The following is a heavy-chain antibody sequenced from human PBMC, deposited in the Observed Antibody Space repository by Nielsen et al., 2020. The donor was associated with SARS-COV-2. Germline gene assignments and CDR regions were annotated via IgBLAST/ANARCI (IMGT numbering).Heavy chain of an antibody. CDR2: INTNTGHP. CDR3: ARGGSGRNDFDY. J-gene: IGHJ4*02. CDR1: GYTLSNYA. V-gene: IGHV7-4-1*02. Sequence: VSVKVSCKASGYTLSNYAINWVRQAPGQGLEWMGWINTNTGHPTYAQGFTGRFVFSLDTSVRTAYLRINSLKADDSATYFCARGGSGRNDFDYWGQGTLVTVSS. D-gene: IGHD6-19*01.